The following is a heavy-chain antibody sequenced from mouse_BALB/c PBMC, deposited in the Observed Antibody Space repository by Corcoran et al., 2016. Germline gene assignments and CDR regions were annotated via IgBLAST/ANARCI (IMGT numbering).Heavy chain of an antibody. Sequence: LVKTGASVKISCKASGYSFTGYHMHWVKQSHGKSLEWIGYISCYNGATSYNQKFKGKATFTVDTSSSTAYMQFNSLTSEDSAVYYCARGRSTMITTDAMDYWGQGTSVTVSS. V-gene: IGHV1S34*01. CDR3: ARGRSTMITTDAMDY. J-gene: IGHJ4*01. CDR2: ISCYNGAT. CDR1: GYSFTGYH. D-gene: IGHD2-4*01.